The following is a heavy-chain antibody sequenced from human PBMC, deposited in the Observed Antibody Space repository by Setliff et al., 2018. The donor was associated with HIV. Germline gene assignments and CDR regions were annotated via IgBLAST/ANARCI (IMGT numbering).Heavy chain of an antibody. Sequence: ASVKVSCKASGYTFTGYYMHWVRQAHGQGLEWMGRINPNSGGTNYAPKFQSRVTMTRDTSISTAYMELSRLRSDDTAVYYCARGYGSGSYYNWFDPWGQGTLVTVSS. J-gene: IGHJ5*02. D-gene: IGHD3-10*01. CDR2: INPNSGGT. V-gene: IGHV1-2*06. CDR3: ARGYGSGSYYNWFDP. CDR1: GYTFTGYY.